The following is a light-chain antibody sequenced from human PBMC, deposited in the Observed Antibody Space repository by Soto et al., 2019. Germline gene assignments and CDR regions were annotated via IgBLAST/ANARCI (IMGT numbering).Light chain of an antibody. J-gene: IGLJ2*01. CDR2: EVS. CDR1: RSDVGGYNY. CDR3: RSYTSSSTVV. Sequence: QSALTQPASVSGSPGQSITISCTGTRSDVGGYNYVSWYQQHPGKAPKLMIYEVSNRPSGVSNRFSGSKSGNTASLTISGLQAEDEADYYCRSYTSSSTVVFGGGTKGTVL. V-gene: IGLV2-14*01.